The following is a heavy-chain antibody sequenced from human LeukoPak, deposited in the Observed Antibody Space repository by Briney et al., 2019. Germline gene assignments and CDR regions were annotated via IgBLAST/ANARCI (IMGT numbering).Heavy chain of an antibody. D-gene: IGHD4-23*01. CDR2: LFWDDDS. CDR3: AHATNSHFDY. V-gene: IGHV2-5*02. J-gene: IGHJ4*02. Sequence: SGPTLVNPTQTLTLTCTFSGFSLNTTTLGVGWICQPPGRALEWLALLFWDDDSRLSPSLESRLTITKDTSKNQVVLTMTDMDPVDTATYYCAHATNSHFDYWGQGTLVTVSS. CDR1: GFSLNTTTLG.